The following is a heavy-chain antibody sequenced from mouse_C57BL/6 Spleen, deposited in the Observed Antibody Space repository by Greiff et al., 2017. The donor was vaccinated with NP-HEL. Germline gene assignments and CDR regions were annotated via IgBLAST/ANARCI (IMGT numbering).Heavy chain of an antibody. Sequence: QVQLQQSGPGLVAPSQSLSITCTVSGFSLTSYAISWVRQPPGKGLEWLGVIWTGGGTNYNSALKSRLSISKDNSKSQVFLKMNSLQTDDTARYYCARTSYGSSGGYAMDYWGQGTSVTVSS. D-gene: IGHD1-1*01. J-gene: IGHJ4*01. CDR3: ARTSYGSSGGYAMDY. CDR2: IWTGGGT. CDR1: GFSLTSYA. V-gene: IGHV2-9-1*01.